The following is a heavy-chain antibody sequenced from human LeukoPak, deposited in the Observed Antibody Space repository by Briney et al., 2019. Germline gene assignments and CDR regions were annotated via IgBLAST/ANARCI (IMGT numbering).Heavy chain of an antibody. D-gene: IGHD6-13*01. J-gene: IGHJ4*02. V-gene: IGHV3-74*01. CDR2: INSGESST. Sequence: GGSLRLSCAASGFTFSSYWMHWVRQAPGKGLVWVSRINSGESSTSYAGSVKGRFTISRDSAKNTLYLQMNSLRAEDTAVYYCARGQQQLGSSNFDYWGQGTLVTVSS. CDR1: GFTFSSYW. CDR3: ARGQQQLGSSNFDY.